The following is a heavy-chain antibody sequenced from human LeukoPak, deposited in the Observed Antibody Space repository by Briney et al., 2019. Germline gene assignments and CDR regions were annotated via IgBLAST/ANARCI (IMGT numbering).Heavy chain of an antibody. D-gene: IGHD5-18*01. CDR1: GFTFSSYS. CDR2: ISSSSSYI. J-gene: IGHJ4*02. Sequence: GGSLRLSCAASGFTFSSYSMNWVRQAPGKGLEWVSSISSSSSYIYYADSVKGRFTISRDNAKNSLYLQMNSLRAEDTAVYYCARALDTAMPFDYWGQGTLVTVSS. V-gene: IGHV3-21*01. CDR3: ARALDTAMPFDY.